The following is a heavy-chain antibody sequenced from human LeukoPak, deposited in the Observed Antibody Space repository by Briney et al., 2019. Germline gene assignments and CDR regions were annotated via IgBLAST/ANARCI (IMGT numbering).Heavy chain of an antibody. D-gene: IGHD2-2*03. J-gene: IGHJ4*02. CDR2: ISGSGGST. CDR3: ARHSPFGYCSSTSCPKYFDC. V-gene: IGHV3-23*01. CDR1: GFTFSSYA. Sequence: GGSLRLSCAASGFTFSSYAMSWVRQAPGKGLEWVSAISGSGGSTYYADSVKGRFTISRDNSKNTLYLQMNSLRAEDTAVYYCARHSPFGYCSSTSCPKYFDCWGQGTLVTVSS.